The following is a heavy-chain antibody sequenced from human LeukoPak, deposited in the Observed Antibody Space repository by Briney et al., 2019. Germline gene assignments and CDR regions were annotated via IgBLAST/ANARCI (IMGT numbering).Heavy chain of an antibody. D-gene: IGHD5-24*01. CDR3: ARDRRDGYDVLDY. CDR2: ISSSGITI. V-gene: IGHV3-11*04. Sequence: GGSLRLSCAASGFTFSDYYVTWIRQAPGKGLERVSYISSSGITIYYADSVKGRFTISRDNAKNSLYLEMNSLRAEDTAMYYCARDRRDGYDVLDYWGQGTLVTVSS. CDR1: GFTFSDYY. J-gene: IGHJ4*02.